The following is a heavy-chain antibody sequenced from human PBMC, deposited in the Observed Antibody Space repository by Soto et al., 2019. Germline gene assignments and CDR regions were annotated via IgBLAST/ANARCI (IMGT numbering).Heavy chain of an antibody. V-gene: IGHV4-59*01. D-gene: IGHD6-19*01. CDR3: ASSSGWYYFDY. Sequence: QVQLQESGPGLVKPSETLSLTCTVSGGSISSYYWSWIRQPPGKGLEWIASVYYRGSTNYNPSLNSXXTXSXATAKKQFSLKMSSVTAADTAVYYCASSSGWYYFDYWGQGTLVIVSS. CDR2: VYYRGST. CDR1: GGSISSYY. J-gene: IGHJ4*02.